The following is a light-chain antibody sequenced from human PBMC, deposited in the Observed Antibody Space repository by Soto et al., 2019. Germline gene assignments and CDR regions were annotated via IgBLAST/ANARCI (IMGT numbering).Light chain of an antibody. CDR3: QQSYSTPA. Sequence: DIQMTQSPSSLSASVGVRVTITCRASQSISSSLNWYQQKPGKAPNLLIYDASNLHSGVPSRFSGSGSGTDFSLSISSLQPEDSATYYCQQSYSTPAFGPGTKVDVK. V-gene: IGKV1-39*01. J-gene: IGKJ3*01. CDR1: QSISSS. CDR2: DAS.